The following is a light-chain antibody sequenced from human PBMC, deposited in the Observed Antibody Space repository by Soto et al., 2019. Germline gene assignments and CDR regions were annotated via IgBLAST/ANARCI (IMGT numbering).Light chain of an antibody. CDR2: WAS. V-gene: IGKV4-1*01. Sequence: DIVMTQSPDSLAVSLGERATLNCKSSQSVLYSANNKNYLAWYQQKPGQPPKLLIYWASTRESGVPDRFSGSGSGTDFTLTSSSLQAEDVAVYFCQQYYTTPRTFGKGTKVEIK. J-gene: IGKJ1*01. CDR3: QQYYTTPRT. CDR1: QSVLYSANNKNY.